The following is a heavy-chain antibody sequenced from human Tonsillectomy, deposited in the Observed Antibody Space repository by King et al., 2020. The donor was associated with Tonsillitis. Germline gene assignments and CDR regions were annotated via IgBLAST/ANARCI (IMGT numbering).Heavy chain of an antibody. D-gene: IGHD2-2*01. CDR2: IYHSGST. J-gene: IGHJ6*02. CDR1: GGSISSGGYS. Sequence: QLQLQESGSGLVKPSQTLSLTCAVSGGSISSGGYSWSWIRQPPGKGLEWIGYIYHSGSTYYNPSLKSRVTISEDRSKNQFSLKLSSVTAADTAVYYCARALSYSSRTRCYLRPSYYYYAMDVWGQGTTVTVSS. V-gene: IGHV4-30-2*01. CDR3: ARALSYSSRTRCYLRPSYYYYAMDV.